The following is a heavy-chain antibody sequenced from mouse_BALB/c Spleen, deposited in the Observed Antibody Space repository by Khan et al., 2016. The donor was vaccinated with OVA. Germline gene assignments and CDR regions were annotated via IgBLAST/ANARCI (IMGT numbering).Heavy chain of an antibody. D-gene: IGHD2-1*01. CDR2: IFPGTGTT. V-gene: IGHV1S132*01. CDR1: GYTFTSYW. CDR3: TRGYFGNYDFAY. Sequence: QVQLQQSGAELSKPGASVKLSCRTSGYTFTSYWIQWVKQRPGQGLGWIGQIFPGTGTTYYNENFKGKATLTVDTSSSTVYMQLSSLTSEDSAVYCCTRGYFGNYDFAYWGQGTLVTVSA. J-gene: IGHJ3*01.